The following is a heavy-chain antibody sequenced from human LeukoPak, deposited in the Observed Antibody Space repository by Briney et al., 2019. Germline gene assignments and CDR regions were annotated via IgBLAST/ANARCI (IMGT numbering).Heavy chain of an antibody. CDR2: INSDGSSS. CDR1: GFTFSSYW. V-gene: IGHV3-74*01. CDR3: ATLSYGDYDY. D-gene: IGHD4-17*01. Sequence: GGSLRLSCAASGFTFSSYWMHWVRQAPGKGLVWVSRINSDGSSSSYADSVKGRFAISRDNAKNTLYLQMSSLRAEDTAVYYCATLSYGDYDYWGQGTLVTVSS. J-gene: IGHJ4*02.